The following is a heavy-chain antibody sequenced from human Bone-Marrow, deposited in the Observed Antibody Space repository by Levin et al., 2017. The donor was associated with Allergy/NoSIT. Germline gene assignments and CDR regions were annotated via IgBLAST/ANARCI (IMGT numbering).Heavy chain of an antibody. CDR2: INPNSGGT. CDR1: GYTFTGYY. Sequence: ASVKVSCKASGYTFTGYYMHWVRQAPGQGLEWMGWINPNSGGTNYAQKFQGRVTMTRDTSISTAYMELSRLRSDDTAVYYCARDGYSSSWDGNGGPTMDGWGQGTTVTVSS. D-gene: IGHD6-13*01. J-gene: IGHJ6*02. CDR3: ARDGYSSSWDGNGGPTMDG. V-gene: IGHV1-2*02.